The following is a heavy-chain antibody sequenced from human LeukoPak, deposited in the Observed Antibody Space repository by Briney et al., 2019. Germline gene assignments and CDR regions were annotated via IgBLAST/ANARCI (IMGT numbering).Heavy chain of an antibody. CDR3: ARGLTPPTPIPGGIDAFDV. V-gene: IGHV1-2*02. J-gene: IGHJ3*01. Sequence: ASVKVSCKASGYTFTGYYIHWLRQAPGQGLEWMGWTNPNTGGTNYAQKFLDRVTMTWDTSISTAYMELGRLTSDDTAVYYFARGLTPPTPIPGGIDAFDVWGQGTMVTVSS. D-gene: IGHD3-16*01. CDR1: GYTFTGYY. CDR2: TNPNTGGT.